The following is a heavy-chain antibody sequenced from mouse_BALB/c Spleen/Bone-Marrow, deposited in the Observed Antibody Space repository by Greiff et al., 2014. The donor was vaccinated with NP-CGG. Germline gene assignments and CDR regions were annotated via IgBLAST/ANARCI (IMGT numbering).Heavy chain of an antibody. CDR3: ARGGFRGLDY. J-gene: IGHJ2*01. V-gene: IGHV5-6-5*01. CDR2: ISSGGST. CDR1: GFTFSSPP. Sequence: VQLKESGGGLVKPGGSLKLSCAASGFTFSSPPLSWVRQTPEKRLEWVASISSGGSTYYPDSVKGRFTISRDNARNILYLQMSSLRSEDTAMYYCARGGFRGLDYWGQGTTLTVSS.